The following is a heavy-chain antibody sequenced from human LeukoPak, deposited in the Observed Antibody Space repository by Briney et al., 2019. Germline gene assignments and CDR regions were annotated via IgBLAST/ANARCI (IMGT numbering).Heavy chain of an antibody. Sequence: GRSLRLSCAASGFTFSSYGIHWVRQPPGKGLEWVAGIWYDGSNKYYEDSLKGRFTISRDNSKNTLYLQMNSLRAEDTAVYYCAKGQTAKVGAYYFDYWGQGTLVTVSS. D-gene: IGHD1-26*01. J-gene: IGHJ4*02. V-gene: IGHV3-33*06. CDR3: AKGQTAKVGAYYFDY. CDR1: GFTFSSYG. CDR2: IWYDGSNK.